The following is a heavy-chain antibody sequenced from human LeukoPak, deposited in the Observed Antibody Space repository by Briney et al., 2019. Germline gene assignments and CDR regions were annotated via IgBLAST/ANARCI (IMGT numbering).Heavy chain of an antibody. CDR2: IWYDGSDK. D-gene: IGHD5-24*01. Sequence: GGSLRLSCAASGFTFNTYGMHWVRQAPGKGLEWVSVIWYDGSDKYYADSVKGRFTISRDNSKNTLYLQMNSLRAEDTAVYYCAKDPLQRWLQSTANDYWGQGTLVTVSS. J-gene: IGHJ4*02. CDR1: GFTFNTYG. V-gene: IGHV3-33*06. CDR3: AKDPLQRWLQSTANDY.